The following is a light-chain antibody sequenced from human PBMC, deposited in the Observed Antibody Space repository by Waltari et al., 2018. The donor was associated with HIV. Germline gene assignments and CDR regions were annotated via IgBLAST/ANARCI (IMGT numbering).Light chain of an antibody. J-gene: IGLJ3*02. CDR1: SSNIGAGYD. CDR2: AAS. Sequence: QSVLTQPPSVSGAPGQRVTISCTGSSSNIGAGYDVHWYQQLPGTAPKLLIYAASNRATGIPDRFSGSASGTDFTLTISRLEPEDFAVYYCQQYGRSPWTFGRGTK. CDR3: QQYGRSPWT. V-gene: IGLV1-40*01.